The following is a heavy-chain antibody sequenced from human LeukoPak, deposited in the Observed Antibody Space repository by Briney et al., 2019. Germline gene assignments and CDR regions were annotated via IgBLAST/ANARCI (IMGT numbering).Heavy chain of an antibody. Sequence: ESGPTLVNPTQTLALTCTFSGFSLGTFSGFSLSSSGVAVGWIRQPPGKALEWLALIYWDGDKRYSPSLKNRLTITKDTSKNQVVLTMTNMDPVDTATYYCAHAERTTMKKYAFDIWGQGTMVTVSS. CDR1: GFSLSSSGVA. D-gene: IGHD4-17*01. V-gene: IGHV2-5*02. CDR3: AHAERTTMKKYAFDI. CDR2: IYWDGDK. J-gene: IGHJ3*02.